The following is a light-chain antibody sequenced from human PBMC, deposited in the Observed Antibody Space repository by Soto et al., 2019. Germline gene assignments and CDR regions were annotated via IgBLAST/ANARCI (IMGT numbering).Light chain of an antibody. CDR1: QSASTF. V-gene: IGKV1-5*03. CDR2: KAS. Sequence: DIQMTQSPSTLSASVGDRVTITCRASQSASTFLAWYQQKPGQAPKLLIYKASSLESGVPSRFSGSGSGTEFTLTISSLQPDECATYYCQQYNSGSRLTFGGGNKVDIK. J-gene: IGKJ4*01. CDR3: QQYNSGSRLT.